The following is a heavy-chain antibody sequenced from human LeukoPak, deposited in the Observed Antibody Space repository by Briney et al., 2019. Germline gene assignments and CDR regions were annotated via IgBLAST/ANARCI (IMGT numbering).Heavy chain of an antibody. CDR2: IKQDGSEK. CDR1: GFTFSSYW. V-gene: IGHV3-7*01. CDR3: ARNGYCSSTSCHTHYYYMDV. J-gene: IGHJ6*03. D-gene: IGHD2-2*02. Sequence: GGSLRLSCAASGFTFSSYWMSWVRQAPGKGLEWVANIKQDGSEKYYVDSVKGRFTISRDNAKNSLYLQMNSLRAEDTAVYYCARNGYCSSTSCHTHYYYMDVWGKGTTVTVSS.